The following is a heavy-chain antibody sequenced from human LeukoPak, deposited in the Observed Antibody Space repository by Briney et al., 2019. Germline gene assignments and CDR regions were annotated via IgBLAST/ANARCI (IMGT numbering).Heavy chain of an antibody. CDR1: GGSISSYY. CDR3: GRDHVNTATVDY. V-gene: IGHV4-59*12. CDR2: IYYSGST. D-gene: IGHD5-18*01. Sequence: SETLSLTCTVSGGSISSYYWSWIRQLPGKGLEWIGYIYYSGSTNYNPSLKSRVNISLDASKTQFSLKLNSVTAADTAVYYCGRDHVNTATVDYWGQGTLVTVSS. J-gene: IGHJ4*02.